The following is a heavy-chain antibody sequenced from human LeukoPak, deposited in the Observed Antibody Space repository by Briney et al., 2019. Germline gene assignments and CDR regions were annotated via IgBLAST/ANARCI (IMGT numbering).Heavy chain of an antibody. D-gene: IGHD3-3*01. CDR1: GYTFTSYG. Sequence: ASVKVSCKASGYTFTSYGISWVRQAPGQGLEWMGLISAYNGNTNYAQKLQGRVTMTTDTSTSTAYMELRSLRSDDTAVYYCARSRFLEWLFGYYYYYMDVWGKGTTVTVSS. J-gene: IGHJ6*03. V-gene: IGHV1-18*01. CDR2: ISAYNGNT. CDR3: ARSRFLEWLFGYYYYYMDV.